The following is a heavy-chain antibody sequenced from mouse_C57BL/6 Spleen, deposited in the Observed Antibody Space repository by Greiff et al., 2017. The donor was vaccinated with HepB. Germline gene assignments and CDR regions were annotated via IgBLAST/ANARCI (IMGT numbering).Heavy chain of an antibody. Sequence: QVHVKQPGAELVMPGASVKLSCKASGYTFTSYWMHWVKQRPGQGLEWIGEIDPSDSYTNYNQKFKGKSTLTVDKSSSTAYMQLSSLTSEDSAVYYCARSDDSTFAYWGQGTLVTVSA. J-gene: IGHJ3*01. V-gene: IGHV1-69*01. D-gene: IGHD2-4*01. CDR3: ARSDDSTFAY. CDR2: IDPSDSYT. CDR1: GYTFTSYW.